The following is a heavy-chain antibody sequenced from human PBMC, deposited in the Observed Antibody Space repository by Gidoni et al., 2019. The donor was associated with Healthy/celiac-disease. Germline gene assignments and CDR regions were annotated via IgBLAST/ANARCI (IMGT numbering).Heavy chain of an antibody. J-gene: IGHJ6*02. CDR2: RSYDGSNT. CDR3: AKGVGITGVLRFLEWFGYYYGMDV. V-gene: IGHV3-30*18. Sequence: QVQLVDSGGGVVQPVRSLRPSCPAPGFTFSIYVMHWVRQAPGKGLKWVAVRSYDGSNTYYADSVKGRFTISRDNSKNTLYLQMNSLRAEDTAVYYCAKGVGITGVLRFLEWFGYYYGMDVWGQGTTVTVSS. CDR1: GFTFSIYV. D-gene: IGHD3-3*01.